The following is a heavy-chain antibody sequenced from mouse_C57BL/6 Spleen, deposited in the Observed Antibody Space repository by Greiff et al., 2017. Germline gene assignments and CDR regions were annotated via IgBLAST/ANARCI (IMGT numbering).Heavy chain of an antibody. CDR3: ARYPVTTVVARDWYFDV. CDR2: INPSNGGT. J-gene: IGHJ1*03. D-gene: IGHD1-1*01. Sequence: QVQLQQPGTELVKPGASVKLSCKASGYTFTSYWMHWVKQRPGQGLEWIGNINPSNGGTNYNAKFKSKATLTVDKSSSTAYMQLSSLTSEDSAVYYCARYPVTTVVARDWYFDVWGTGTTVTVSS. V-gene: IGHV1-53*01. CDR1: GYTFTSYW.